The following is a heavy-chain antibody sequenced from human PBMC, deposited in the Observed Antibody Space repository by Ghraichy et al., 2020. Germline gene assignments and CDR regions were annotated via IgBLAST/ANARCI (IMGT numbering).Heavy chain of an antibody. D-gene: IGHD2-8*01. Sequence: SVKVSCKASGGTFSSYAISWVRQAPGQGLEWMGRIIPILGIANYAQKFQGRVTITADKSTSTAYMELSSLRSEDTAVYYCARDSVLMVDRGSFDPWGQGTLVTVSS. CDR1: GGTFSSYA. J-gene: IGHJ5*02. V-gene: IGHV1-69*04. CDR3: ARDSVLMVDRGSFDP. CDR2: IIPILGIA.